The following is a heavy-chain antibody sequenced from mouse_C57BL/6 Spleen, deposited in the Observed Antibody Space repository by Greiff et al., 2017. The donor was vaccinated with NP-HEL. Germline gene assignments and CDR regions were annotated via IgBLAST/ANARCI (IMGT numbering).Heavy chain of an antibody. CDR2: ISSGSSTI. Sequence: EVKLMESGGGLVKPGGSLKLSCAASGFTFSDYGMHWVRQAPEKGLEWVAYISSGSSTIYYVDTVKGRFTISRDNAKNTLFLQMTSLRSEDTAMYYCARDEAYGNYVRAMDYWGQGTSVTVSS. D-gene: IGHD2-1*01. CDR1: GFTFSDYG. CDR3: ARDEAYGNYVRAMDY. J-gene: IGHJ4*01. V-gene: IGHV5-17*01.